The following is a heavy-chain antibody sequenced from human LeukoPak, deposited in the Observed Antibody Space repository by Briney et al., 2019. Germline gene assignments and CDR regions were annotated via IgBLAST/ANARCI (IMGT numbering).Heavy chain of an antibody. J-gene: IGHJ3*02. Sequence: PSETLSLTCVVSGGPISSNNWWSWIRQSPGKGLEWIGEIHHSGRTIYNPSLKSRVTISVDKPKSQFSLNVTSVTAADTAVYHCARKMNWGRAFDIWGQGTKVTVSS. V-gene: IGHV4-4*02. D-gene: IGHD3-16*01. CDR1: GGPISSNNW. CDR3: ARKMNWGRAFDI. CDR2: IHHSGRT.